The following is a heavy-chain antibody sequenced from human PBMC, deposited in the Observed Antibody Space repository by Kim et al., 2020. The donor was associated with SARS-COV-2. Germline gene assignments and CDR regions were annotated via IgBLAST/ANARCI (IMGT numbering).Heavy chain of an antibody. CDR3: ARIRGGD. V-gene: IGHV3-7*01. J-gene: IGHJ4*02. Sequence: GGSLRLSCVASWFPFSAFWMHWVRQAPGKGLEWVAGIKPDGSAKYYVDSVKGRFTISRDNARNSLYLQMDSLRAEDTAVYFCARIRGGDWAQGTLVTVSS. D-gene: IGHD3-10*01. CDR1: WFPFSAFW. CDR2: IKPDGSAK.